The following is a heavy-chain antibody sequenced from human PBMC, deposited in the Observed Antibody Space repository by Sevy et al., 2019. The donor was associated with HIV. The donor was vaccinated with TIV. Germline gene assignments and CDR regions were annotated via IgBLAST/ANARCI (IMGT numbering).Heavy chain of an antibody. J-gene: IGHJ6*02. D-gene: IGHD6-6*01. CDR1: GFTFDDYA. CDR3: AKDMYSSSRRYYYYYGIDV. Sequence: GGSLRLSCAASGFTFDDYAMHWVRQAPGKGLEWVSLISWDGGSTYYADSVKGRFTISRDNSKNSLYLQMNSLRAEDTALYYCAKDMYSSSRRYYYYYGIDVWGQGTTVTVSS. V-gene: IGHV3-43D*04. CDR2: ISWDGGST.